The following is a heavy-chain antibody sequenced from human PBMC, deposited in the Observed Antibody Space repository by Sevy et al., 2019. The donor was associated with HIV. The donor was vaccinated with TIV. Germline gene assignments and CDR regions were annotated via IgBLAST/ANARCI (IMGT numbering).Heavy chain of an antibody. Sequence: GGSLRLSCAASGFTFSSYSMNWVRQAPGKGLEWVSCISSSSSYIYYADPRKGRFTISRDNAKNLLYLQMNSLRAEDTAVYYCARVVSTATGRGMDVWGQGTTVTVSS. D-gene: IGHD5-12*01. CDR2: ISSSSSYI. CDR3: ARVVSTATGRGMDV. V-gene: IGHV3-21*01. CDR1: GFTFSSYS. J-gene: IGHJ6*02.